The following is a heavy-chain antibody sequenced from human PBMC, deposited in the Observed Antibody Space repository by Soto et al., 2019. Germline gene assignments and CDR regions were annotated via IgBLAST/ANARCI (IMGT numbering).Heavy chain of an antibody. D-gene: IGHD2-2*01. Sequence: QVQLVESGGGVVQPGRSLRLSCAASGFTFSSYGMHWVRQAPGKGLEWVAVIWYDGSNKYYADSVKGRFTISRDNSKNTLYLQMNSLRAEDTAVYYCARNTDGYCSSTSCYPNVGGFDYWGQGTLVTVSS. V-gene: IGHV3-33*01. CDR3: ARNTDGYCSSTSCYPNVGGFDY. J-gene: IGHJ4*02. CDR2: IWYDGSNK. CDR1: GFTFSSYG.